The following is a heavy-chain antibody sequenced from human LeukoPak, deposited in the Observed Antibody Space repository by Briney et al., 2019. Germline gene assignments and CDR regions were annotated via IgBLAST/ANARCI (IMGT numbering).Heavy chain of an antibody. CDR2: ISSSSSYI. CDR3: ARDGQTGTTVY. V-gene: IGHV3-21*01. CDR1: GFTFSSYG. J-gene: IGHJ4*02. Sequence: GGSLRLSCAASGFTFSSYGMNWVRQAPGKGLEWVSSISSSSSYIYYADSVKGRFTISRDNAKNSLHLQMNSLRAEDTAVYYCARDGQTGTTVYWGQGTLVTVPS. D-gene: IGHD1-7*01.